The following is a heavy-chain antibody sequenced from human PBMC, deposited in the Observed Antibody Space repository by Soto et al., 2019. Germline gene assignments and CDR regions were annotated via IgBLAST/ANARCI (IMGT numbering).Heavy chain of an antibody. Sequence: QVQLVQSGAEVKKPGSSVKVSCKASGGTFSSYAISWVRQAPGQGIEWMGGIIPICGTANYAQKLQGRVTITADESTSTAYMELSSLISEDTAVYYCARAPSPYGDYAFFQHWGQGTLVTVSS. CDR1: GGTFSSYA. J-gene: IGHJ1*01. V-gene: IGHV1-69*12. CDR2: IIPICGTA. CDR3: ARAPSPYGDYAFFQH. D-gene: IGHD4-17*01.